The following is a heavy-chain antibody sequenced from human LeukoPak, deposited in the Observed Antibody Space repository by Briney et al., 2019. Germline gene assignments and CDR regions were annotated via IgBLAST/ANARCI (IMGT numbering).Heavy chain of an antibody. D-gene: IGHD1-26*01. CDR3: ARRVGATTGTDY. V-gene: IGHV1-2*02. CDR2: INPNSGGT. CDR1: GYTFTDYY. Sequence: ASVKVSCKTSGYTFTDYYIHWVRQAPGQGLEWMGWINPNSGGTNYAQKFQGRVTMTRDTSISTAYMELSRLRSDDTAVYYCARRVGATTGTDYWGQGTLVTVSS. J-gene: IGHJ4*02.